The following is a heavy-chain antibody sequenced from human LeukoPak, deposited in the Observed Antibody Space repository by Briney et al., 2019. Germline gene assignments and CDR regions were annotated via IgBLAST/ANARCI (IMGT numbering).Heavy chain of an antibody. CDR2: LHFDGSTK. CDR3: ARDKGTRTSCDGYPGY. J-gene: IGHJ4*02. CDR1: GFTFSRYG. D-gene: IGHD2-2*03. V-gene: IGHV3-30*02. Sequence: PGGSLRLSCAPPGFTFSRYGTHWVPHAPGKGLEWVSHLHFDGSTKYSGDSVQGRFTLSRDTSTNILYLQMKNLRAEDTALYISARDKGTRTSCDGYPGYWGEGTLVSVSS.